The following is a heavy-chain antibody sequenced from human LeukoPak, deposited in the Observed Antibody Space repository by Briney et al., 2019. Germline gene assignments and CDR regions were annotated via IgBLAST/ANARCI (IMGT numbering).Heavy chain of an antibody. CDR3: AGEGSDMIGD. V-gene: IGHV3-74*01. D-gene: IGHD3-16*01. Sequence: GGSVRLSCAVSGFTFSSYWMHWVRQAPGKGLVWVSRINSDGSSTSYADSVKGRFTISRDNAKNTLYLQMNSLRAEDTAVYYCAGEGSDMIGDWGQGTLVTVTS. J-gene: IGHJ1*01. CDR2: INSDGSST. CDR1: GFTFSSYW.